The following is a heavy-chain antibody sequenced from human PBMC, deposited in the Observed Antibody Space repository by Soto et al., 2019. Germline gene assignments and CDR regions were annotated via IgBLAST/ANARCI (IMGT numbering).Heavy chain of an antibody. Sequence: GGSLRLSCAASGFTFITYAMSWVRQAPGKGLEWVSAISGSGGSTYFADSVEGRFTISRDNSKNTLHLQMNSLRAEDTAIYYCAKMYYYDSSGSRGYFDYWGQGTLVTVSS. D-gene: IGHD3-22*01. V-gene: IGHV3-23*01. CDR2: ISGSGGST. J-gene: IGHJ4*02. CDR3: AKMYYYDSSGSRGYFDY. CDR1: GFTFITYA.